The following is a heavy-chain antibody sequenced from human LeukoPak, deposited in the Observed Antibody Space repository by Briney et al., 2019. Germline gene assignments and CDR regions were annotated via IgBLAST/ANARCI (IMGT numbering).Heavy chain of an antibody. CDR3: ARERASHWNDGWFDP. Sequence: SETLSLTCTVSGGSISSYYWSWIRQPPGKGLEWIGEINHSGSTNYNPSLKSRVTISVDTSKNQFSLKLSSVTAADTAVYYCARERASHWNDGWFDPWGQGTLVTVSS. V-gene: IGHV4-34*01. CDR2: INHSGST. D-gene: IGHD1-1*01. J-gene: IGHJ5*02. CDR1: GGSISSYY.